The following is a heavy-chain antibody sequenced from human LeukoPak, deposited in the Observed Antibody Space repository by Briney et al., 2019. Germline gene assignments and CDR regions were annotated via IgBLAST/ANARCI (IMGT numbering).Heavy chain of an antibody. CDR3: TRAYWNYQVPVGFDY. CDR2: IGSKAYGGTT. V-gene: IGHV3-49*03. CDR1: GFTFGDYA. D-gene: IGHD1-7*01. J-gene: IGHJ4*02. Sequence: GGSLRLSCTASGFTFGDYAMSWFRQAPGKGLEWVGFIGSKAYGGTTEYAASVKGRFTISRDDSKSIAYLQMNSLKTEDTAVYYCTRAYWNYQVPVGFDYWGQGTLVTVSS.